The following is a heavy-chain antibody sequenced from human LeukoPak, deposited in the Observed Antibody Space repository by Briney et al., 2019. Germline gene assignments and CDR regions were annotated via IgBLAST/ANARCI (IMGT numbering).Heavy chain of an antibody. V-gene: IGHV3-23*01. CDR3: ARGLGALAVTFYAFDI. D-gene: IGHD6-19*01. J-gene: IGHJ3*02. Sequence: GGSLRLSCSASGFTFSSYAMTWVRQAPGKGLEWVSSIGGRGDTYYADSVKGRFTISRDNSKNTLYLQMNSLRAEDTAVYYCARGLGALAVTFYAFDIWGQGTMVTVSS. CDR2: IGGRGDT. CDR1: GFTFSSYA.